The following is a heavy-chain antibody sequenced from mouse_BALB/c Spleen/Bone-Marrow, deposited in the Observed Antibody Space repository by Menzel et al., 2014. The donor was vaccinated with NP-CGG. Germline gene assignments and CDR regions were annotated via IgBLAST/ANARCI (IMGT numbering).Heavy chain of an antibody. J-gene: IGHJ4*01. CDR2: IDTANGNT. V-gene: IGHV14-3*02. CDR1: GFNIKDTY. CDR3: ARYGNGLMDY. D-gene: IGHD2-1*01. Sequence: EVQRVESGAELVKPGASVKLSCTASGFNIKDTYMHWVKQRPEQGLEWIGRIDTANGNTKYDPKFQGKATITADTSSNTAYLQLSSLTSEDTSVYYCARYGNGLMDYWGQGTPVTVSS.